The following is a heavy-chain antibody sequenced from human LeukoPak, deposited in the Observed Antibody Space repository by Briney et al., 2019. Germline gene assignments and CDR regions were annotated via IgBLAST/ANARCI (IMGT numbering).Heavy chain of an antibody. CDR2: AKQDGSEK. J-gene: IGHJ4*02. V-gene: IGHV3-7*01. CDR3: ARDSDGYDL. D-gene: IGHD2-15*01. CDR1: GFTFSSRW. Sequence: GGSLRLSCAASGFTFSSRWMSWVRQALGRGLEWVANAKQDGSEKYYVDSVKGRFTISRDNAKNSLYLQMNSPRVDDTAVYYCARDSDGYDLWGQGTLVTVSS.